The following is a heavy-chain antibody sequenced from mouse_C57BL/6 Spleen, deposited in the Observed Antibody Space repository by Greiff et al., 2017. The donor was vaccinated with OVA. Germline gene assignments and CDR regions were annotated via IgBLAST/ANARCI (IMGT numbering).Heavy chain of an antibody. J-gene: IGHJ3*01. V-gene: IGHV6-6*01. CDR1: GFTFSDAW. D-gene: IGHD2-12*01. CDR2: IRNKANNPAT. Sequence: EVKLLESGGGLVQPGGSMKLSCAASGFTFSDAWMDWVRQSPEQGLEWVAEIRNKANNPATYYAESVKGRLTISGDNSKSSVYLQINSLTAEDTGIYYCTRLNDVWFAYWGQGTLVTVSA. CDR3: TRLNDVWFAY.